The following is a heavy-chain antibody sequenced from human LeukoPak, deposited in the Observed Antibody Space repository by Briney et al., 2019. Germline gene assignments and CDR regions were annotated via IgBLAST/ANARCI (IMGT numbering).Heavy chain of an antibody. CDR3: ARVSGGTLDYYYYMDV. CDR1: GFTFSSYW. J-gene: IGHJ6*03. CDR2: INSDGSST. V-gene: IGHV3-74*01. D-gene: IGHD3-16*01. Sequence: GGSLRLSCTVSGFTFSSYWMHWVRQAPGKGLVWVSRINSDGSSTSYADSVKGRFTISRDNAKNTLYLQMNSLRAEDTAVYYCARVSGGTLDYYYYMDVWGKGTTVTVSS.